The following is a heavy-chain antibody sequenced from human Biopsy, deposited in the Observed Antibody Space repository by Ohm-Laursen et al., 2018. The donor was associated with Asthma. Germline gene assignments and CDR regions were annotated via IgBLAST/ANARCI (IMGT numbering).Heavy chain of an antibody. CDR1: GGSISSGDYF. CDR2: KYNRGST. Sequence: TLSLTWSVTGGSISSGDYFWVWIRQAPGKGLEWIGYKYNRGSTHYNPSLKSRVILSVDTSKNQFSLNLSSATAADTAVYFCARASTAQFYYEMDVWGQGTTVTVSS. CDR3: ARASTAQFYYEMDV. V-gene: IGHV4-30-4*01. J-gene: IGHJ6*02. D-gene: IGHD5-24*01.